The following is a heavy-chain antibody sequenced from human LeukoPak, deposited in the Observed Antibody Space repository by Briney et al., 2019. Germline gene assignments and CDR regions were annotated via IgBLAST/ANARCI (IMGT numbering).Heavy chain of an antibody. CDR1: GFTFSSYS. J-gene: IGHJ4*02. V-gene: IGHV3-21*01. Sequence: PGGSLRLSCAASGFTFSSYSMNWVRQAPGKGLEWVSSISSSSSYIYYADSVKGRFTISRDNAKNSLYLQMNSLRAEDTAVYYCARDLPRSYYDYVWGREGYVFDYWGQGTLVTVSS. CDR3: ARDLPRSYYDYVWGREGYVFDY. D-gene: IGHD3-16*01. CDR2: ISSSSSYI.